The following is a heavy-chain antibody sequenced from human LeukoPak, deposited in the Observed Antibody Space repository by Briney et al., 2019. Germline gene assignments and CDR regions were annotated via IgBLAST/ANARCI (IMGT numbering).Heavy chain of an antibody. CDR1: GYTFTGYY. CDR2: INPNSGGT. J-gene: IGHJ4*02. D-gene: IGHD6-19*01. CDR3: AREGGDGLVFDY. V-gene: IGHV1-2*06. Sequence: GASVKVSCKASGYTFTGYYMHWVRQAPGQGLEWMGRINPNSGGTNYAQKFQGRVTMTRDTPISTAYMALSRLRSDDTAVYYCAREGGDGLVFDYWGQGTLVTVSS.